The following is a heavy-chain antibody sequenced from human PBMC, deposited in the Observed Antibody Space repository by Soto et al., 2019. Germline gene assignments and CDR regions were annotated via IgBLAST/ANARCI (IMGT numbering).Heavy chain of an antibody. CDR3: AKSDYDNFFFDF. D-gene: IGHD3-3*01. Sequence: GGSLRLSCATSGFLFESYGIHWVRQAPGEGLEWVAVISYDGSNYKYADSVRGRFTISRDNSKNTAYLQMNSLRVEDTAVYYCAKSDYDNFFFDFWGQGTLVTVSS. V-gene: IGHV3-30*18. J-gene: IGHJ4*02. CDR2: ISYDGSNY. CDR1: GFLFESYG.